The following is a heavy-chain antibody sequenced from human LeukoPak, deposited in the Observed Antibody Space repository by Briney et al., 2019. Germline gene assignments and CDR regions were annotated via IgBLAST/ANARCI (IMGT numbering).Heavy chain of an antibody. CDR3: ARGRVGAA. D-gene: IGHD1-26*01. CDR1: GFSVSNNY. Sequence: GGSLRLSCAASGFSVSNNYMTWVRQAPGKGLAWVSVIYSGGQTCYADSVKGRFTISRDNSMNTLYLQMSSLRADDTAVYYCARGRVGAAWGQGTLVTVSS. CDR2: IYSGGQT. V-gene: IGHV3-66*01. J-gene: IGHJ5*02.